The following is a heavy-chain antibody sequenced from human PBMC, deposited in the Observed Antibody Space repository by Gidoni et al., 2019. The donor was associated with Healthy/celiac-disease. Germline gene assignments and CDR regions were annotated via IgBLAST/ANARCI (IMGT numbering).Heavy chain of an antibody. D-gene: IGHD5-12*01. V-gene: IGHV3-15*01. CDR2: IKSKTDGGTT. CDR1: GFPFSNAW. J-gene: IGHJ4*02. CDR3: TTGASFLDIVADDY. Sequence: EVQLVESGGGLVKPGGSLRLSCAASGFPFSNAWMSWVRQAPGKGLEWVGRIKSKTDGGTTDYAAPVKGRFTISRDDSKNTLYLQMNSLKTEDTAVYYCTTGASFLDIVADDYWGQGTLVTVSS.